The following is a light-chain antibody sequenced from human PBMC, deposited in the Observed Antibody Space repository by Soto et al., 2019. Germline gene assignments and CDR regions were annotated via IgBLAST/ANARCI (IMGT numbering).Light chain of an antibody. Sequence: DIQMTQSPSTLSASVGDRVTITCLASQSISSWLAWYQQKPGKAPKLLIYDASSLESGVPSRFSGSGSGTEFTLTISSLQPDDFATYYCQQYNSMAWTFGQGTKVDI. CDR1: QSISSW. V-gene: IGKV1-5*01. J-gene: IGKJ1*01. CDR3: QQYNSMAWT. CDR2: DAS.